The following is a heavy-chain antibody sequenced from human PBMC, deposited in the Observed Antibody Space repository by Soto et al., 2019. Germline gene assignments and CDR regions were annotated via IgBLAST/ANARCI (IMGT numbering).Heavy chain of an antibody. J-gene: IGHJ6*02. D-gene: IGHD6-6*01. CDR3: ARTQLGGDYYYYGMDV. CDR1: GFTFSRYA. CDR2: ISYDGSNK. V-gene: IGHV3-30-3*01. Sequence: GGSLRLSCAASGFTFSRYAMHWVRQAPGKGLEWVAVISYDGSNKYYTDSVKGRFTISRDNSKSTLYVQMNSLRTEDTAVYYCARTQLGGDYYYYGMDVWGQGTTVTVSS.